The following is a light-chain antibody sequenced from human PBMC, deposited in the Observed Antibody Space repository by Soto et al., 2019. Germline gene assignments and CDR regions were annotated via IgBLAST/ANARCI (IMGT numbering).Light chain of an antibody. CDR2: EVS. CDR3: CSYAGSSTFRV. CDR1: SSDAGSYNL. Sequence: QSVLTQSASVSGSPGQSITISCTGTSSDAGSYNLVSWYQQHPGKAPKLMIYEVSKRPSGVSNRFSGSKSGNTASLTISGLQAVDEADYYCCSYAGSSTFRVFGGGTKLTVL. J-gene: IGLJ3*02. V-gene: IGLV2-23*02.